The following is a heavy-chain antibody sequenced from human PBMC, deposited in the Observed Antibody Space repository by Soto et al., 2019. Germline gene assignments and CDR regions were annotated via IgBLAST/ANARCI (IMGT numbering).Heavy chain of an antibody. J-gene: IGHJ4*02. Sequence: SGPTLVNPTETLTLTCTVSGFSLTNARMGVSWIRQPPGKALEWLAHISSNDEKSYRITLMSRLTISKDTSKSQVVLTVTNVDPEDTDTYYCARTMQGEDYGSGYFDNWGQGTPVTVSS. D-gene: IGHD3-22*01. V-gene: IGHV2-26*01. CDR2: ISSNDEK. CDR3: ARTMQGEDYGSGYFDN. CDR1: GFSLTNARMG.